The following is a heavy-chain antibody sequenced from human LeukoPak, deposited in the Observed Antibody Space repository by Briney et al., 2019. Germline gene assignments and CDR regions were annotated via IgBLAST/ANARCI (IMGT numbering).Heavy chain of an antibody. V-gene: IGHV3-23*01. CDR3: AKSPAIGGESDY. CDR1: GFTFSSYA. CDR2: IRGSGGST. D-gene: IGHD3-16*01. J-gene: IGHJ4*02. Sequence: GGSLRLSCAASGFTFSSYAMSWVRQAPGKGLEWVSAIRGSGGSTYYADSVKGRFTISRDNSKNTLYLQMNSLRAEDTAVYYCAKSPAIGGESDYWGQGTLVTVSS.